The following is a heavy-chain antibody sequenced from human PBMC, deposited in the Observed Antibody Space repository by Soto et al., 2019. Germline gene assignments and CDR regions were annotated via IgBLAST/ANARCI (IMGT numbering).Heavy chain of an antibody. CDR3: ARDGSSDWLTWFDP. Sequence: QVQLVQSGAEVKKPGASVKVSCKASGYTFTDYYMHWVRQAPGQGLEWMGIISPSGGSTYAQKFQGRVTVTRDTSTSTVYMELSSLRSEDTAVYYCARDGSSDWLTWFDPWGQGTLVTFSS. CDR1: GYTFTDYY. D-gene: IGHD6-19*01. V-gene: IGHV1-46*01. CDR2: ISPSGGST. J-gene: IGHJ5*02.